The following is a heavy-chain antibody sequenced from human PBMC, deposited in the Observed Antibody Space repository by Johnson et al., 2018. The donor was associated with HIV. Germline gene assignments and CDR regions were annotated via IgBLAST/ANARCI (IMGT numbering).Heavy chain of an antibody. Sequence: LVESGGGWVQPGGSLRLSCVASGFTFSNCAMNWVRQAPGKGLEWVATVSGGGGITYYADSVKGRFSISRDNSNNTLFLQMDSLRAEDTALYYCARDFGLACGLDGAFDIWGQGTMVTVSS. CDR3: ARDFGLACGLDGAFDI. D-gene: IGHD3-10*01. CDR1: GFTFSNCA. J-gene: IGHJ3*02. V-gene: IGHV3-23*04. CDR2: VSGGGGIT.